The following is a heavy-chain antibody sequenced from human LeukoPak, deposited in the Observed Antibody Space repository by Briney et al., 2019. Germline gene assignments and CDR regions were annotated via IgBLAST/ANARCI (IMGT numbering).Heavy chain of an antibody. CDR2: ISAYNGNT. CDR1: GYTFTSYG. V-gene: IGHV1-18*01. Sequence: ASVKVSCKASGYTFTSYGISWVRQAPGQGLEWMGWISAYNGNTNYAQKLQGRVTMTTDTSTSTAYMELRSLRSDDTAVYYCARESGSYSNYYYGMDVWGQGTTVTVSS. D-gene: IGHD1-26*01. CDR3: ARESGSYSNYYYGMDV. J-gene: IGHJ6*02.